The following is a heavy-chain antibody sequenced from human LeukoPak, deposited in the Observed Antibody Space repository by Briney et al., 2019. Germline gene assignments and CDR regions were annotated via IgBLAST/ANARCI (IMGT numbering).Heavy chain of an antibody. V-gene: IGHV3-11*01. CDR2: IRDSSSAI. J-gene: IGHJ4*02. Sequence: GGSLRLSCAASGFTFSDDYMSGIRRSQGKGLGWGSFIRDSSSAIYYADSVRGRFTVSRDNAKNSLYLQMNSLRAEDTAVYYCARRMDNDYWGQGTLVTVSS. D-gene: IGHD2-8*01. CDR3: ARRMDNDY. CDR1: GFTFSDDY.